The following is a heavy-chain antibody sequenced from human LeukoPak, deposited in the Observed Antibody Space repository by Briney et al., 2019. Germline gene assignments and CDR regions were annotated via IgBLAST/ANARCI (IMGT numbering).Heavy chain of an antibody. V-gene: IGHV1-69*05. CDR3: ARGPTPGTHYYYYMDV. D-gene: IGHD2-2*01. Sequence: SSVKVSCXASGGTFSNYAISWVRQAHGQGLEWMARIIPIFGTANYAQKFQGRVTITTDESTSTAYMELSSLRSEDTAVYSCARGPTPGTHYYYYMDVWGKGTTVTVSS. CDR1: GGTFSNYA. CDR2: IIPIFGTA. J-gene: IGHJ6*03.